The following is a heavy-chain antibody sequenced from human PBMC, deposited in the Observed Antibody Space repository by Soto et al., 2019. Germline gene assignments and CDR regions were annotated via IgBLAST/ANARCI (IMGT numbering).Heavy chain of an antibody. J-gene: IGHJ4*02. D-gene: IGHD3-10*01. CDR2: INGDGSNT. CDR1: GFTLSSYW. V-gene: IGHV3-74*01. CDR3: ARGRSGSYSFDS. Sequence: EVQLVESGGGIVQPGGSVRLSCAASGFTLSSYWIHWVRQAPGKGLVWVSRINGDGSNTNYADSLRGRFTISRDNAKNTVFIQMNSLRAEDTAVYYCARGRSGSYSFDSWGQGTLVTVSS.